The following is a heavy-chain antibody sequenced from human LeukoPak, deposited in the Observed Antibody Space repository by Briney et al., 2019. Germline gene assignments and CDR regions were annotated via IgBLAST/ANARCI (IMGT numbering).Heavy chain of an antibody. CDR3: AREVSSADYYHYYGMDV. J-gene: IGHJ6*02. CDR2: NYYSGST. D-gene: IGHD2-2*01. Sequence: ETLSLTCTVSGGSIIRSDYYWGWIRQPPGKGLEWIGSNYYSGSTYYNPSLKSRVTISVDTSKNQFSLQLNSVTAADTAIYYCAREVSSADYYHYYGMDVWGQGTSVTVSS. CDR1: GGSIIRSDYY. V-gene: IGHV4-39*01.